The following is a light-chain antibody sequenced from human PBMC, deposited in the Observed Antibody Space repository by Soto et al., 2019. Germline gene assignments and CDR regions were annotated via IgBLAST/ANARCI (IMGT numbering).Light chain of an antibody. CDR2: KAS. CDR3: QQYNSYPLT. V-gene: IGKV1-5*03. J-gene: IGKJ4*01. CDR1: ESISSW. Sequence: DIQMTQSPSTLSASVGDRVTITCRASESISSWLAWFQQKPGKAPNLLIYKASSLESGVPSRCSGSGSGTEFTLTISSLQPGEFATYYCQQYNSYPLTFGGGTKVEIK.